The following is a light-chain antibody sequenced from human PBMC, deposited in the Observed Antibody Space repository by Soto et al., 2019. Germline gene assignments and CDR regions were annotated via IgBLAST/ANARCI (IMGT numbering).Light chain of an antibody. J-gene: IGKJ1*01. CDR2: GAF. V-gene: IGKV3-20*01. CDR1: QIVPSDY. CDR3: HQYGKSPRT. Sequence: DIVLTQAPGTPSLSPGERVTPSCTASQIVPSDYLAWYHQEPGQAPRLLIYGAFNRATGIPDRFSGSGSGTDFTLSISRLEPGDFGVYFCHQYGKSPRTFGQGTKVDIK.